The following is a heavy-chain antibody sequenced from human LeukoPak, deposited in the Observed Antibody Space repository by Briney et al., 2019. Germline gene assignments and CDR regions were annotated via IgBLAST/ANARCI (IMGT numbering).Heavy chain of an antibody. CDR1: GFTFSSYG. CDR3: AKDRVVATINGVPFQH. D-gene: IGHD5-12*01. CDR2: IRYDGSNK. J-gene: IGHJ1*01. Sequence: GGSLRLSCAASGFTFSSYGMHWVRQAPGKGLEWVAFIRYDGSNKYYADSVKGRFTISRDNSKNTLYLQMNSLRAEDTAVYYCAKDRVVATINGVPFQHWGQGTLVTVSS. V-gene: IGHV3-30*02.